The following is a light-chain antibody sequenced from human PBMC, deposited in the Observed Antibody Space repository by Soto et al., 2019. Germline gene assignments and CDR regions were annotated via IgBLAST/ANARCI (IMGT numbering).Light chain of an antibody. CDR2: GAS. J-gene: IGKJ2*01. CDR1: QSVNSN. V-gene: IGKV3-15*01. Sequence: EIVMTQSPATLSVSPGERATLSCRASQSVNSNLAGYQQKPGQAPRLLIYGASTRVAGIPARFSGSGSGTEFSLTISSLQSEDFAVYYCQQYNNRPPDTFGQGTKLEIK. CDR3: QQYNNRPPDT.